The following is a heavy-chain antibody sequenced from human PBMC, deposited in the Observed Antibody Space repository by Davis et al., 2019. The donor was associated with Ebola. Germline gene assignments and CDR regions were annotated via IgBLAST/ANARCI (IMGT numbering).Heavy chain of an antibody. V-gene: IGHV3-30*03. CDR3: ARRSSQALD. CDR2: ISYDGSNK. CDR1: GFTFSSYG. J-gene: IGHJ4*02. D-gene: IGHD6-6*01. Sequence: GGSLRLSCAASGFTFSSYGMHWVRQAPGKGLEWVAVISYDGSNKYYADSLKGRFTISRDNAKNSLYLQMNSLRVEDTAVYYCARRSSQALDWGQGTLVTVSS.